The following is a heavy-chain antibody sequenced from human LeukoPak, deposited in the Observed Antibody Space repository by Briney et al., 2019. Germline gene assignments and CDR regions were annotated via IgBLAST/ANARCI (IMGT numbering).Heavy chain of an antibody. V-gene: IGHV4-59*01. Sequence: PSETLSLTCTVSGASITSYFCTWIRQPPGKGLDWIAYISYSGNTNYNPSLKSRVTISIDTSKNQFSLKLTSATAADTAMYYCARADYGDHGTTFDIWGQGTMVTVSS. CDR2: ISYSGNT. D-gene: IGHD4-17*01. CDR3: ARADYGDHGTTFDI. CDR1: GASITSYF. J-gene: IGHJ3*02.